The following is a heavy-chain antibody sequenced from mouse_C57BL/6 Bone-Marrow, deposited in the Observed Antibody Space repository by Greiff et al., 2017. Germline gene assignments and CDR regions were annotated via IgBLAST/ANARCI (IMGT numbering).Heavy chain of an antibody. CDR2: IYPRSGNT. CDR1: GYTFTSYG. V-gene: IGHV1-81*01. CDR3: ASNGYHWYFDV. D-gene: IGHD2-2*01. J-gene: IGHJ1*03. Sequence: VQLQQSGAELVRPGASVKLSCKASGYTFTSYGISWVKQRTGQGLEWIGEIYPRSGNTYYNEKFKGKATLTADKSSSTAYMELRSLTSEDSAVYFCASNGYHWYFDVWGTGTTVTVSS.